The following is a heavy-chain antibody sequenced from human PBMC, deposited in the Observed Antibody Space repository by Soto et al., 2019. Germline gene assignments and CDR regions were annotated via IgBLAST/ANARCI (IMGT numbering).Heavy chain of an antibody. J-gene: IGHJ4*02. Sequence: GGSLRLSYPASGFTIISYWMSRVRQTPGKGLEWVGRIKSKTDGGTTDYAAPVKGRFTISRDDSKNTLYLQMNSLKTEDTAVYYCTTDSSRMDSSTNDYWGQGTLVTVS. CDR3: TTDSSRMDSSTNDY. CDR2: IKSKTDGGTT. V-gene: IGHV3-15*01. D-gene: IGHD6-13*01. CDR1: GFTIISYW.